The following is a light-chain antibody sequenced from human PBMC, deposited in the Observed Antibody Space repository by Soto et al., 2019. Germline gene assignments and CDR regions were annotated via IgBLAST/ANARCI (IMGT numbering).Light chain of an antibody. CDR2: ASS. Sequence: EIVLTQSPGTLSLSPGEGATLSCRASQDVDNNFLAWYQQRPGQAPRLLIYASSGSATGIPDRFSGSGSGSDFTLTSSRAGPEDLAVYFCHQYYSSITFGGGTKVEVK. V-gene: IGKV3-20*01. CDR1: QDVDNNF. CDR3: HQYYSSIT. J-gene: IGKJ4*01.